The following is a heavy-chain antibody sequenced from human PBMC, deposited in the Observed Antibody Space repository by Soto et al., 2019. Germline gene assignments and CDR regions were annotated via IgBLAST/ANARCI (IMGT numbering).Heavy chain of an antibody. CDR2: IYYSGST. J-gene: IGHJ6*02. D-gene: IGHD2-2*01. CDR3: ARGPRRYCSSTSCYSSHGMDV. CDR1: GGSISSGDYY. Sequence: SETLSLTCTVSGGSISSGDYYWSWIRQPPGKGLEWIGYIYYSGSTYYNPSLKSRVTISVDTSKNQFSLKLSSVTAADTAVYYCARGPRRYCSSTSCYSSHGMDVWGQGATVTVSS. V-gene: IGHV4-30-4*01.